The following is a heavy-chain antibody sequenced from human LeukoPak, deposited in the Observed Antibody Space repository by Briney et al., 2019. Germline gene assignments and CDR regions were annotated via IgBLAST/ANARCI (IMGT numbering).Heavy chain of an antibody. CDR3: ARAPGPYYYDNSLQPFDP. V-gene: IGHV1-18*01. Sequence: ASVKVSCKASGYTFTSYGISWVRQAPGQGLEWMGWISAYNGNTNYAQKFQGRVTITADKSTSTAYMELSSLRSEDTAVYYCARAPGPYYYDNSLQPFDPWGQGTLVTVSS. CDR1: GYTFTSYG. J-gene: IGHJ5*02. D-gene: IGHD3-22*01. CDR2: ISAYNGNT.